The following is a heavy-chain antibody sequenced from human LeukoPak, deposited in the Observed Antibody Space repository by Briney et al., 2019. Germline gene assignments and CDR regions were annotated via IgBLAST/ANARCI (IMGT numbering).Heavy chain of an antibody. CDR3: TKGRGI. CDR2: IYYSGYT. Sequence: PSETLSLTCTVSGGSISSYYWSWIRQPPGKGLEWIGYIYYSGYTNYNPSLKSRVTISVDTSKNQFSLKLTSVTAADTAVYYCTKGRGIWGQGTLVTVSS. CDR1: GGSISSYY. V-gene: IGHV4-59*08. D-gene: IGHD3-10*01. J-gene: IGHJ4*02.